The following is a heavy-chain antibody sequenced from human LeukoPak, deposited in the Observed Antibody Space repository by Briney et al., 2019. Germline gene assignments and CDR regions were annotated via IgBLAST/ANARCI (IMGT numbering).Heavy chain of an antibody. CDR1: GFTFSSYG. CDR2: IWYDGSNK. CDR3: ERGDGYNFAFDY. J-gene: IGHJ4*02. Sequence: GGSLRLSCAASGFTFSSYGMHWVRQAPGKGLEWVAVIWYDGSNKYYADSVKGRFTISRDNSKNTLYLQMNSLRAEDTAVYYCERGDGYNFAFDYWGQGTLVTVSS. V-gene: IGHV3-33*01. D-gene: IGHD5-24*01.